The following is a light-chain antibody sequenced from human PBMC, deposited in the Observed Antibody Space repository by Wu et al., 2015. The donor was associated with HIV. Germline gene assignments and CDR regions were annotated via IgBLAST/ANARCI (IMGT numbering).Light chain of an antibody. CDR1: QSISSF. V-gene: IGKV1-39*01. Sequence: DIQMTQSPSSLSASVGDRVTITCRASQSISSFLNWYQQKPGKAPKLLIYAASSLQSGVPSTFSGSGSGTDFTLTINGLQPEDFATYYCQQSSSALITFGQGTRLDIK. CDR3: QQSSSALIT. CDR2: AAS. J-gene: IGKJ5*01.